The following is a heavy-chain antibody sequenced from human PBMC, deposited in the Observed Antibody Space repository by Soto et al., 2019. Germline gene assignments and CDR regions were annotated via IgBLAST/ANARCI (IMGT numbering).Heavy chain of an antibody. D-gene: IGHD6-13*01. V-gene: IGHV4-34*01. CDR1: GGSFSGYY. CDR2: INHSGST. Sequence: SETLSLTCAVYGGSFSGYYWSWIRQPPGKGLEWIGEINHSGSTNYNPSLKSRVTISVDTSKNQFSLKLSSVTAADTAVYYCARVPSSSWYNWFDPWGQGTXVTVSS. J-gene: IGHJ5*02. CDR3: ARVPSSSWYNWFDP.